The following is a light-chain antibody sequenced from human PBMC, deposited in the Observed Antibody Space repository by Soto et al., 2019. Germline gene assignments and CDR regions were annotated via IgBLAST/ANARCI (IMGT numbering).Light chain of an antibody. CDR2: DAS. J-gene: IGKJ1*01. V-gene: IGKV3-20*01. CDR3: QNSSRSPET. CDR1: ENIGSDY. Sequence: VVLTQSPGTLSMTPGERATRFCRASENIGSDYLAWYKHKPGQPPSLLSLDASSRAPGIPDRFTGSGSGTYFTLPIGSLEPEDVSVYFCQNSSRSPETFGQGTKVEIK.